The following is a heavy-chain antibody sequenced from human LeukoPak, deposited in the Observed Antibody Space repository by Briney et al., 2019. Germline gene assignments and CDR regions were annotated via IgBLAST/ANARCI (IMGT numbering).Heavy chain of an antibody. J-gene: IGHJ6*03. Sequence: SETLSLTCVVSGGSISSSNWWSWVRQPPEKGLEWIGEIYHSGSTNYNPSLKSRVTISVDKSKNQFSLKLSSVTAADTAVYYCARAPGTISSDQWRSYYYYYYMDVWGKGTTVTVSS. V-gene: IGHV4-4*02. CDR3: ARAPGTISSDQWRSYYYYYYMDV. D-gene: IGHD6-19*01. CDR1: GGSISSSNW. CDR2: IYHSGST.